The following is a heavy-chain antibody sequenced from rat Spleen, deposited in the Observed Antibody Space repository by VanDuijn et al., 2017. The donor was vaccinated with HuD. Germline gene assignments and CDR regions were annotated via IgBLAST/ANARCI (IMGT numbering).Heavy chain of an antibody. V-gene: IGHV5-29*01. CDR3: ATLTPLFAY. Sequence: EVQLVESGGGLVQPGRSLKLSCAASGFTFSNYGMAWVRQAPTKGLEWVASITNTGGSIYYPDSVKGRFTISRDNAKRTLYLQMDSLRSEDTATYYCATLTPLFAYWGQGTLVTVSS. D-gene: IGHD3-4*01. J-gene: IGHJ3*01. CDR2: ITNTGGSI. CDR1: GFTFSNYG.